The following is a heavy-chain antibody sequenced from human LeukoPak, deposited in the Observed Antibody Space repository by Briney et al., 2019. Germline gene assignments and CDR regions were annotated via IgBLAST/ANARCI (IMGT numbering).Heavy chain of an antibody. D-gene: IGHD6-19*01. Sequence: GASVKVSCKASGGTFSSYAISWVRQAPGQGLEWMGGIIPIFGTANYAQKFQGRVTMTRDMSTSTVYMELSSLRSEDTAVYYCARDGSSGPKLGYDYWGQGTLVTVSS. V-gene: IGHV1-69*05. CDR2: IIPIFGTA. CDR3: ARDGSSGPKLGYDY. J-gene: IGHJ4*02. CDR1: GGTFSSYA.